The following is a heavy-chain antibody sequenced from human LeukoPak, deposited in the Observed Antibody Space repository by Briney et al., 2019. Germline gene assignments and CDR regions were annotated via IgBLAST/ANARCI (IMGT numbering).Heavy chain of an antibody. CDR1: AFTFTNYD. D-gene: IGHD6-19*01. Sequence: PGGSLRLSCAASAFTFTNYDMSWVRQAPGEGLEWVSSISTTGDRTYYADSVKGRFTISRDNAKNTLYLQMNSLRAEDTAVYYCAKGSSGLDYWGQGTLLTVSS. J-gene: IGHJ4*02. CDR2: ISTTGDRT. CDR3: AKGSSGLDY. V-gene: IGHV3-23*01.